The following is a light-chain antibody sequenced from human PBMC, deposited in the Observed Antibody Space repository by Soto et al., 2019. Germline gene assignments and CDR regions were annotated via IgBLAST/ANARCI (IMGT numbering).Light chain of an antibody. J-gene: IGKJ5*01. CDR3: QQYCSSPTT. Sequence: EIVLTQSPGTLSLSPGERATLSCRASQSVSSSYLAWYQQKPGQAPRLLIYGASSRATGIPDRFSGSGSGPNFTLTISRLEPEDFAVYYCQQYCSSPTTFGQGTRLEIK. V-gene: IGKV3-20*01. CDR2: GAS. CDR1: QSVSSSY.